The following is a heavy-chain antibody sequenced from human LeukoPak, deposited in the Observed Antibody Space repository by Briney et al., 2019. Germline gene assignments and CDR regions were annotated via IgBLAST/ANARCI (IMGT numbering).Heavy chain of an antibody. J-gene: IGHJ4*02. V-gene: IGHV3-74*01. CDR2: IVSDGSST. D-gene: IGHD4-23*01. Sequence: GGSLRLSCAASGFTFSGYWMYWVRQAPGKGLVWISRIVSDGSSTTYADSVKGRFTISRDNAKNTLYLQMNGLRAEDTAVYYCTRGNSGHDYWGQGTLVTVSS. CDR3: TRGNSGHDY. CDR1: GFTFSGYW.